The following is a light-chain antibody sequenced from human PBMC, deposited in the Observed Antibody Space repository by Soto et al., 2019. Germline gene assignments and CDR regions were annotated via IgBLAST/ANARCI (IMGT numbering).Light chain of an antibody. Sequence: EIVLTQSRHTLSLSPGGRANLSCRAIQSVGSSLAWYQQKPGQAPRLLIYDASNRPTGIPARFSGSGSGTYFTLTISSLEPEDFAVYFCQQRSRSLTFGGGTRVEIK. CDR3: QQRSRSLT. V-gene: IGKV3-11*01. CDR2: DAS. CDR1: QSVGSS. J-gene: IGKJ4*01.